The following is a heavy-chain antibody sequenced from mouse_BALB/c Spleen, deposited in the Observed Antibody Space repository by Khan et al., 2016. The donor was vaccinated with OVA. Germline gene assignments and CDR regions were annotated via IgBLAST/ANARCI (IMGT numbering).Heavy chain of an antibody. Sequence: QVTLKESGPGILQPSQTLSLTCSFSGFSLSASGVSVSWIRQPPGKGLEWLAHIYWDDDKRYNPSLKSRLTISKDTSRNQVFLKIASVDTADTATYYCARRPRGVYSDYLFAYWGQGTLVTVSA. D-gene: IGHD2-4*01. J-gene: IGHJ3*01. CDR2: IYWDDDK. CDR1: GFSLSASGVS. CDR3: ARRPRGVYSDYLFAY. V-gene: IGHV8-12*01.